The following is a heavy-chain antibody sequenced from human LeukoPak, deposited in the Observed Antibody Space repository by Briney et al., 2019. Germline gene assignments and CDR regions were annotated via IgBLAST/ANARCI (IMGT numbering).Heavy chain of an antibody. CDR3: ARDMAREGITMMRGVRRPRYNWFDP. V-gene: IGHV4-34*01. D-gene: IGHD3-10*01. CDR1: VGSFSGYY. CDR2: INHSGST. Sequence: SVTLSLTCAVYVGSFSGYYWSWLRQPPGKGREWIGEINHSGSTNYNPSLKSRVTISVDTSKNQYSLKLSSVTAADTAVYYCARDMAREGITMMRGVRRPRYNWFDPWGQGTLVTVSS. J-gene: IGHJ5*02.